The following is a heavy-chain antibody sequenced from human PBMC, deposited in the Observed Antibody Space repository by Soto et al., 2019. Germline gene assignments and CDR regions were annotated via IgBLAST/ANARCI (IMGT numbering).Heavy chain of an antibody. Sequence: EVQLVETGGGLIQPGGSLRLSCAASGFTVSSNYMSWVRQAPGKGLEWVSVIYSGGSTYYADSVKGRFTISRDNSKNTLYLQMNRLRAEDTAVYYCARDGPLGMGGGFDYWGQGTLVTGSS. CDR3: ARDGPLGMGGGFDY. CDR2: IYSGGST. CDR1: GFTVSSNY. V-gene: IGHV3-53*02. D-gene: IGHD7-27*01. J-gene: IGHJ4*02.